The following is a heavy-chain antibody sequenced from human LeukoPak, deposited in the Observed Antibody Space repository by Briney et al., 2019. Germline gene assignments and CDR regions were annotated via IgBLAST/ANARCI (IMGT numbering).Heavy chain of an antibody. CDR2: ISSSSSYI. CDR3: ASRDGSSTSGFDP. D-gene: IGHD1-26*01. J-gene: IGHJ5*02. Sequence: GGPLRLSCAASGFTFSSCSMNWVRQAPGKGLEWVSSISSSSSYIYYADSVKGRFTISRDNAKNSLYLQMNSLRAEDTAVYYCASRDGSSTSGFDPWGQGALVTVSS. V-gene: IGHV3-21*01. CDR1: GFTFSSCS.